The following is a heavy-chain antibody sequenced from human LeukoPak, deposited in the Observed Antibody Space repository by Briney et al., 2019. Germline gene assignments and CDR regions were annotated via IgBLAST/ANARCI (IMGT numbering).Heavy chain of an antibody. J-gene: IGHJ4*02. Sequence: GGSLRLSCAASGFTFSSYAMSWVRQAPGKGLEWVSAISGSGGSTYYADSVKGRFTISRDNSKNTLYLQVNSLRAEDTAVYYCARDLYYDSSGYYPHYWGQGTLVTVSS. CDR3: ARDLYYDSSGYYPHY. CDR2: ISGSGGST. V-gene: IGHV3-23*01. CDR1: GFTFSSYA. D-gene: IGHD3-22*01.